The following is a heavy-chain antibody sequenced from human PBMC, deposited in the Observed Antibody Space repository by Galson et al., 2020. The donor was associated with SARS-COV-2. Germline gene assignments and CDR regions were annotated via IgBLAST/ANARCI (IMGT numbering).Heavy chain of an antibody. Sequence: SETLSLTCTVSGDSISDSRNSWGWVRQPPGKGLEWIGSFFYSGATYYNPSLKSRVTISVDTSKNQFSLKLTSVTAADTAVFYCARHRSGTFPPYYFESWGQGALVSVSS. D-gene: IGHD3-10*01. CDR1: GDSISDSRNS. J-gene: IGHJ4*02. CDR3: ARHRSGTFPPYYFES. CDR2: FFYSGAT. V-gene: IGHV4-39*01.